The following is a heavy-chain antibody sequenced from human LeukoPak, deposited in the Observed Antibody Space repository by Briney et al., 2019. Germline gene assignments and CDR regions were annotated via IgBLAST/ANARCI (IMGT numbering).Heavy chain of an antibody. J-gene: IGHJ3*02. V-gene: IGHV4-39*07. D-gene: IGHD4/OR15-4a*01. Sequence: SEILSLTCTVSGGSISSSSYYWGWIRQPPGKGLEWIGSIHYSGSTNYNPSLKSRVTISVDTSKNQFSLKLNSVTAADTAVYYCARPRANGAYRWAFDIWGQGTMVTVSS. CDR2: IHYSGST. CDR1: GGSISSSSYY. CDR3: ARPRANGAYRWAFDI.